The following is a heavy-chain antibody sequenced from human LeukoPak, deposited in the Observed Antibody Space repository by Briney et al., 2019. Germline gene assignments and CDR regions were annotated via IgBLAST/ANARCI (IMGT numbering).Heavy chain of an antibody. CDR2: ISSNGGST. CDR1: GFTFSSYA. D-gene: IGHD5-24*01. CDR3: ARDGGDGYNLDY. V-gene: IGHV3-64*02. Sequence: PGGSLRLSCAASGFTFSSYAMHWVRQAPGKGLEYDSAISSNGGSTYYADSVKGRFTISRDNSKNTLYLQMGSLRAEDMAVYYCARDGGDGYNLDYWGQGTLVTVSS. J-gene: IGHJ4*02.